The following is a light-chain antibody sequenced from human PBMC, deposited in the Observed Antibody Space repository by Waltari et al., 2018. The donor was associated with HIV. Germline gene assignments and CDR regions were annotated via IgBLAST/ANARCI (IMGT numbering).Light chain of an antibody. CDR2: EVS. V-gene: IGLV2-14*01. CDR3: SSYTSSSTLV. J-gene: IGLJ1*01. Sequence: QSALTQPASVSGSPGQSITISCTGTTSDVGAYKHVSWYQQHPGKAPKLMIHEVSNRPSGVSNRFSGSKSGNTASLTISGLQAEDEADYFCSSYTSSSTLVFGSGTKVTVL. CDR1: TSDVGAYKH.